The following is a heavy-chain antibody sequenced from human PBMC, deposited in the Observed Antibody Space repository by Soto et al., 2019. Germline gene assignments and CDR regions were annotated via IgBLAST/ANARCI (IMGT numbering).Heavy chain of an antibody. CDR3: AKGELYCSGGSCYSLFDY. J-gene: IGHJ4*02. CDR2: ISYDGSNK. D-gene: IGHD2-15*01. Sequence: RVLLRLSYGFSGFNLTSCYLHRLRQAPGKGLEWVAVISYDGSNKYYADSVKGRFTISRDNSKNTLYLQMNSLRAEDTAVYYCAKGELYCSGGSCYSLFDYWGQGT. V-gene: IGHV3-30*18. CDR1: GFNLTSCY.